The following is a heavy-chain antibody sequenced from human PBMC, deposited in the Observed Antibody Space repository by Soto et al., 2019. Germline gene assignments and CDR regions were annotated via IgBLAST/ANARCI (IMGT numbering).Heavy chain of an antibody. CDR3: ARDDITSLYYYGMDV. V-gene: IGHV3-33*08. CDR1: GFTFSSYG. Sequence: GGSLRLSCAASGFTFSSYGMHWVRQAPGKGLEWVAVIWYDGSNKYYADSVKGRFTISRDNSKNTLYLQMNSLRAEDTAVYYCARDDITSLYYYGMDVWGQGTTVTVSS. D-gene: IGHD3-3*01. J-gene: IGHJ6*02. CDR2: IWYDGSNK.